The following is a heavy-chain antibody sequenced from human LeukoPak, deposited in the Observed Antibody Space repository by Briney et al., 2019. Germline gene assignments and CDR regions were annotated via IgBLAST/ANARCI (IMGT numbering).Heavy chain of an antibody. V-gene: IGHV4-39*01. J-gene: IGHJ4*02. CDR2: IYYSGST. Sequence: SETLSLTCTVPGASIRSDSYYWAWIRQPPGKGLEWIASIYYSGSTYYNPSLKSRVTISVDTSKNQFSLKLSSVTAADTAVYYCASTRARYCSSTSCYTLYYFDYWGQGTLVTVSS. D-gene: IGHD2-2*02. CDR1: GASIRSDSYY. CDR3: ASTRARYCSSTSCYTLYYFDY.